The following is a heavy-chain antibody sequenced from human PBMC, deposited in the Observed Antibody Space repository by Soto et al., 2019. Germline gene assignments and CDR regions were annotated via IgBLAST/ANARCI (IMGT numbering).Heavy chain of an antibody. J-gene: IGHJ4*02. CDR3: ARRSAPGDYRDYYFDY. CDR1: GYSFTSYW. V-gene: IGHV5-51*01. D-gene: IGHD4-17*01. Sequence: PGESLKISCKGSGYSFTSYWIGWVRQMPGKGLEWMGIIYPGDSDTRYSPSFQGQVTISADKSISTAYLQWSSLKASDTAMYYCARRSAPGDYRDYYFDYWGQGTLVTVSS. CDR2: IYPGDSDT.